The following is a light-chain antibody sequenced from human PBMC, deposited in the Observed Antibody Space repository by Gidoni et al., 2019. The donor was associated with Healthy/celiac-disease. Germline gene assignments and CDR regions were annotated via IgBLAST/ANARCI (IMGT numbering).Light chain of an antibody. V-gene: IGKV4-1*01. J-gene: IGKJ2*01. CDR2: CES. CDR3: QQYYSTPVT. CDR1: QSVLYSSNNKNY. Sequence: DIVMTQSPDSLAVSLGERATINCKSSQSVLYSSNNKNYLAWYQQKPGQPPKLLIYCESTRESGVPDRFSGSGSGKDFTVTISSLQAEDLAVYYCQQYYSTPVTFGQGTKLEIK.